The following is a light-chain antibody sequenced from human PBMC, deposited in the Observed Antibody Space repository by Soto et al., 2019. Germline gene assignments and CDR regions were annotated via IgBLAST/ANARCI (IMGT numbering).Light chain of an antibody. J-gene: IGKJ1*01. V-gene: IGKV2-30*01. CDR3: MQGTHWPWT. Sequence: DAVLTQSPLSLPVTLGQPAAISGRSSQSLVYSNGNAYLIWFQQRPGQSPRRLIYQVSTRDAGVPDRFSGSGSGPYFTLTISRVEAEDVGLYYCMQGTHWPWTFGQGTKVEIK. CDR1: QSLVYSNGNAY. CDR2: QVS.